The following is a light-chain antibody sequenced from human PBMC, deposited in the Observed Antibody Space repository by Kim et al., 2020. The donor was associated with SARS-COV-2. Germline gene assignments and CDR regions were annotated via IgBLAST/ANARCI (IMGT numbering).Light chain of an antibody. V-gene: IGLV2-11*01. CDR2: DVS. CDR3: CSFAGSFTVI. Sequence: GQSVTISCTGTSSDVGGYNHVSWYQQHPGKAPKLMIYDVSKRPSGVPDRFSGSKSGNTASLTISRLQAEDEAEYYCCSFAGSFTVIFCGGTQLTVL. CDR1: SSDVGGYNH. J-gene: IGLJ2*01.